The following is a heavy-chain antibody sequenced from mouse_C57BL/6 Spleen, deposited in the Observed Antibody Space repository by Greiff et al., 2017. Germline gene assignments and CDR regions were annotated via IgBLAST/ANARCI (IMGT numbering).Heavy chain of an antibody. CDR2: ISSGSSTI. CDR1: GFTFSDYG. CDR3: ARDDGSRYEAWLAY. Sequence: EVKLMESGGGLVTPGGSLKLSCAASGFTFSDYGMHWVRPAPEKGLEWVAYISSGSSTIYYADTVEGRFTISRNNAKDTLILQMTSLRSEDTAMYYCARDDGSRYEAWLAYWGQGTLGTVSA. J-gene: IGHJ3*01. D-gene: IGHD1-1*01. V-gene: IGHV5-17*01.